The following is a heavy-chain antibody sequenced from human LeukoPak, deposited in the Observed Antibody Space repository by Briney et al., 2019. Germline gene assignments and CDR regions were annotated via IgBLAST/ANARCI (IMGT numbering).Heavy chain of an antibody. CDR2: IKQDGSEK. CDR3: ARVTIMVRGVIITSWFDP. J-gene: IGHJ5*02. D-gene: IGHD3-10*01. Sequence: GGSLLLSCAASGFTFSSYWMSWVRQAPGKGLEWVANIKQDGSEKYYVDSVKGRFTIPRDNAKNSLYLQMNSLRAEDTAVYYCARVTIMVRGVIITSWFDPWGQGTLFTVSS. V-gene: IGHV3-7*03. CDR1: GFTFSSYW.